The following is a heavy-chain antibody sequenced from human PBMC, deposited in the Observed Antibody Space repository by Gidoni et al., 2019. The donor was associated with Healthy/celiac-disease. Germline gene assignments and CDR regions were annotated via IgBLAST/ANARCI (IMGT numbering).Heavy chain of an antibody. Sequence: QVQLVQSGAEVKKPGSSVKVSCKASGGTFSSYSISWVRQAPGKGLEWMGRIIPIFGIANYAQKFQGRVTITADKSTSTAYMELSSLRSEDTAVYYCARPRYCSSTSCFYGMDVWGQGTTVTVSS. J-gene: IGHJ6*02. CDR2: IIPIFGIA. CDR1: GGTFSSYS. D-gene: IGHD2-2*01. V-gene: IGHV1-69*04. CDR3: ARPRYCSSTSCFYGMDV.